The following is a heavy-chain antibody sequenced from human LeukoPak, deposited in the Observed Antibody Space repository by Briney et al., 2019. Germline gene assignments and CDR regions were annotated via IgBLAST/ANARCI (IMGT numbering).Heavy chain of an antibody. D-gene: IGHD3-3*01. CDR3: AKDIGLTMGGPFYDFWSGYGPGV. CDR2: IISVGTAT. CDR1: RFLADVYV. V-gene: IGHV3-43D*04. J-gene: IGHJ6*04. Sequence: MLVSVGSPRFLADVYVIHAVLHSSVNPVNFVSLIISVGTATFYADSVRGRFTISRDNYKNSLDLQMNSLTVEDTALYYCAKDIGLTMGGPFYDFWSGYGPGVWGKGTTVTVSS.